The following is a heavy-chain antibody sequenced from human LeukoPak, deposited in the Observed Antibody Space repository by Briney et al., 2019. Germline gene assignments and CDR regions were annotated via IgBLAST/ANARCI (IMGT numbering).Heavy chain of an antibody. CDR1: GFTFSDYY. D-gene: IGHD5-18*01. CDR2: ISSSGSTI. J-gene: IGHJ4*02. Sequence: GGSLRLSCAASGFTFSDYYMSWIRQAPGKGLEWVSYISSSGSTIYYADSVKGRFTISRDNAKNSLYLQMDSLRAEDTAVYYCAGSSGYSYGYIDYWGQGTLVTVSS. V-gene: IGHV3-11*04. CDR3: AGSSGYSYGYIDY.